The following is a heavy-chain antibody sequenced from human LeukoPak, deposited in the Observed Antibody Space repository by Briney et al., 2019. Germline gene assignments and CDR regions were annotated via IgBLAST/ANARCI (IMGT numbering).Heavy chain of an antibody. CDR3: TTPSIAALRGYWYFDL. D-gene: IGHD6-6*01. CDR2: MKSKTDGGTT. J-gene: IGHJ2*01. CDR1: GFTFSNAW. V-gene: IGHV3-15*01. Sequence: PGGSLRLSCAASGFTFSNAWMSWVRQAPGKGLEWVGRMKSKTDGGTTDYAAPVKGRFTISRDDSKNTLYLQMNSLKTEDTAVYYCTTPSIAALRGYWYFDLWGRGTLVTVSS.